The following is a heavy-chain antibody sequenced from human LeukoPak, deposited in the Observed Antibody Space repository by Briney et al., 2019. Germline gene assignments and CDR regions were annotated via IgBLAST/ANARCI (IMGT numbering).Heavy chain of an antibody. V-gene: IGHV3-33*01. Sequence: GGSLRLSCAASGFAFSDYGIHWVRQAPGKGLEWVAVIWSDGSHKYYADSVQGRFTISRDNSKNTLYLQMNSLRVEDTAVYYCARASGSFDYWGQGTLVTVSS. J-gene: IGHJ4*02. D-gene: IGHD3-10*01. CDR1: GFAFSDYG. CDR3: ARASGSFDY. CDR2: IWSDGSHK.